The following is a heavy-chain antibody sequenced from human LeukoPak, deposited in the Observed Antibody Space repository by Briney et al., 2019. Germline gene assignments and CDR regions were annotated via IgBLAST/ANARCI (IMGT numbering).Heavy chain of an antibody. CDR2: IYHSGST. Sequence: SQTLSLTCTVSGGSISSGGYYWSWIRQPPGKGLEWIGYIYHSGSTYYNPSLKSRVTISVDRSKNQFSLKLSSVTAADTAVYYCARGAYDSSGYYRAAWGQGTLVTVSS. J-gene: IGHJ5*02. CDR3: ARGAYDSSGYYRAA. CDR1: GGSISSGGYY. V-gene: IGHV4-30-2*01. D-gene: IGHD3-22*01.